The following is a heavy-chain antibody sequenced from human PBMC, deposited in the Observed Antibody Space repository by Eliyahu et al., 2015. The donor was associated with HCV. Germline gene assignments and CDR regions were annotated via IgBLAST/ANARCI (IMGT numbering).Heavy chain of an antibody. D-gene: IGHD4-23*01. Sequence: EVQLVESGGGLVQPGGSLRLSCAASGFTFSSYWMHWVRQAPGKGLVLVSRINSDGSSTSYADSVKGRFTISRDNAKNTLYLQMNSLRAEDTAVYYCARAAGGNGYFDYWGQGTLVTVSS. V-gene: IGHV3-74*01. CDR1: GFTFSSYW. J-gene: IGHJ4*02. CDR2: INSDGSST. CDR3: ARAAGGNGYFDY.